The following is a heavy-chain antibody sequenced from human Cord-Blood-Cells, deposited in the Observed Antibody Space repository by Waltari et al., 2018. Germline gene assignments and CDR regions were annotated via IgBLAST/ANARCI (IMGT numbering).Heavy chain of an antibody. CDR1: GYTFTGYY. Sequence: QVQLVQSGAEVKKPGASVKVSCKASGYTFTGYYMHWVRQAPGQGLEWMGWINPNGGGTNDAQKFQGRGTMTRDTSISTAYMELSRLRSDDTAVYYCARGAIETGDYDYWGQGTLVTVSS. CDR3: ARGAIETGDYDY. J-gene: IGHJ4*02. CDR2: INPNGGGT. D-gene: IGHD7-27*01. V-gene: IGHV1-2*02.